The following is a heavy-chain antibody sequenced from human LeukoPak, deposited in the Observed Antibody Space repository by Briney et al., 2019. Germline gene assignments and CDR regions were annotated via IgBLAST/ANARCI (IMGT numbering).Heavy chain of an antibody. CDR2: MYYRGST. D-gene: IGHD4-23*01. CDR1: GGSISSGDYA. V-gene: IGHV4-30-4*01. J-gene: IGHJ3*02. Sequence: SQTLSLTCTVSGGSISSGDYAWSWIRQPPGKGLEWIGYMYYRGSTYYNPSLKSRVTISVDTSKNQFSLKLSSVTAADTAVYYCASPLTRAVYGRSTYAFDIWGQGTMVTVSS. CDR3: ASPLTRAVYGRSTYAFDI.